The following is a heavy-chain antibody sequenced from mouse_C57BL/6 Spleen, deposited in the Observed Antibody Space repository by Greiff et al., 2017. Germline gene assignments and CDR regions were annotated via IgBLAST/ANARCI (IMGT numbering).Heavy chain of an antibody. J-gene: IGHJ4*01. CDR1: GYTFTSYW. Sequence: QVQLQQPGAELVMPGASVKLSCKASGYTFTSYWMHWVKQRPGQGLEWIGGIDPSDSYTNYNQKFKGKSTLTVDKSSSTAYMQLSSLTSEDSAVYYCARSGVDYWGQGTSVTVSS. D-gene: IGHD3-2*02. CDR3: ARSGVDY. CDR2: IDPSDSYT. V-gene: IGHV1-69*01.